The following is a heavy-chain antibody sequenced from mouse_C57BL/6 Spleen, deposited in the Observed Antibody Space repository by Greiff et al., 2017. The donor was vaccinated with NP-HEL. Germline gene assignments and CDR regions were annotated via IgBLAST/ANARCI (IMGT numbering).Heavy chain of an antibody. CDR3: ARDLLRRYFDV. CDR1: GFTFSDYG. J-gene: IGHJ1*03. Sequence: EVKLVESGGGLVKPGGSLKLSCAASGFTFSDYGMHWVRQAPEKGLEWVAYISSGSSTIYYADTVKGRFTISRDNAMNTLFLQMTSLRSEDTAMYYCARDLLRRYFDVWGTGTTVTVSS. V-gene: IGHV5-17*01. D-gene: IGHD1-1*01. CDR2: ISSGSSTI.